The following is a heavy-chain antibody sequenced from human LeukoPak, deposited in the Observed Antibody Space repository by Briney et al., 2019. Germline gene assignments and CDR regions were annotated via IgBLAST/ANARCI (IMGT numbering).Heavy chain of an antibody. Sequence: SETLSLTCTVSGGSISSSSYYWGWIRQPPGKGLEWIGSIYYSGSTYYNPSLKSRVTISVDTSKNQFSLKLSSVTAADTAVYYCARHRVWFGELFHFDYWGQGTLVTVSS. CDR1: GGSISSSSYY. CDR2: IYYSGST. V-gene: IGHV4-39*01. CDR3: ARHRVWFGELFHFDY. J-gene: IGHJ4*02. D-gene: IGHD3-10*01.